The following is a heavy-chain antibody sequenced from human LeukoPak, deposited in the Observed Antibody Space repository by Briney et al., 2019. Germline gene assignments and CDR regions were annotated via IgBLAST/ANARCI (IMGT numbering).Heavy chain of an antibody. CDR1: GFTFSYYN. D-gene: IGHD4-17*01. J-gene: IGHJ3*02. CDR3: ARFLTYRDYVFDI. V-gene: IGHV3-48*01. CDR2: ISGSSSTI. Sequence: PGGSLRLSCAASGFTFSYYNMNWVRQAPGKGLEWVSYISGSSSTIYYADSMKGRFTISRDNAKNSLYLQMNSLRAEDTAVYYCARFLTYRDYVFDIWGPGTMVTVSS.